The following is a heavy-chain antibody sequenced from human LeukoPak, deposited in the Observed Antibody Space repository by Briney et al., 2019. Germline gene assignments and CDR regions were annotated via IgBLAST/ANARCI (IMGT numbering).Heavy chain of an antibody. V-gene: IGHV4-59*08. D-gene: IGHD4-23*01. CDR2: IHSSRGT. CDR1: DDSISGHF. J-gene: IGHJ3*02. CDR3: ARGYGGNSEFAFDI. Sequence: SETLSLTCGVSDDSISGHFWTWIRQPPGKALEWVGYIHSSRGTKYNPSLESRVSLSLDASKNQFSLKLSSVTAADTAVYYWARGYGGNSEFAFDIWGQGTMVPVSS.